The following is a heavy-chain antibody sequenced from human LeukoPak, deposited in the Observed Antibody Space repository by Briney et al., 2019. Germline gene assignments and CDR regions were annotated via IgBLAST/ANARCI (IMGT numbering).Heavy chain of an antibody. CDR2: VETSGST. CDR3: ARDGSGVWFDP. D-gene: IGHD3-10*01. V-gene: IGHV4-4*07. Sequence: SETLSLTCTVSGGSISSYFWSWLRQPAGKGLEWIGRVETSGSTSYNPSLRSRVTISLDTSKNQFSLRLRYVTATDTAVYYCARDGSGVWFDPWGQGTLVTVSS. J-gene: IGHJ5*02. CDR1: GGSISSYF.